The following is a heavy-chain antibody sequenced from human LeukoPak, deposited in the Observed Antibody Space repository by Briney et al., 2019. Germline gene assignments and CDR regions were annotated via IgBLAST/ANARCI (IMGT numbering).Heavy chain of an antibody. CDR2: ISYDGYNK. CDR1: GFTFSSYG. V-gene: IGHV3-30*18. Sequence: GGSLRLSCAASGFTFSSYGMHWVRQAPGKGLEWVALISYDGYNKYYADSVKGRFTISRDDSKNTLYLQMNSLRAEDTAVYYCAKDWRRGYSYGYSDYWGQGTLVTVSS. CDR3: AKDWRRGYSYGYSDY. J-gene: IGHJ4*02. D-gene: IGHD5-18*01.